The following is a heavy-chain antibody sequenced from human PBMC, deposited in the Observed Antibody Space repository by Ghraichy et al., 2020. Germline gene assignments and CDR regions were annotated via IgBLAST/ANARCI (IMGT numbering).Heavy chain of an antibody. J-gene: IGHJ4*02. CDR1: GYTFTSYG. CDR3: AAQLGSNGGRRGGMSFDY. D-gene: IGHD4-23*01. CDR2: ISAYNGDT. Sequence: ASVKVSCKASGYTFTSYGISWVRQAPGQGLEWMGWISAYNGDTNYAQKLQGRVTMTTDTSTSTAYMELRSLRSDDTAVYYCAAQLGSNGGRRGGMSFDYWGQGTLVTVSS. V-gene: IGHV1-18*01.